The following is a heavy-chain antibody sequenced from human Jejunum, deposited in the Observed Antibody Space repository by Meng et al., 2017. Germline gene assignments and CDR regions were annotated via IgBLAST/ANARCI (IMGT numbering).Heavy chain of an antibody. J-gene: IGHJ4*02. D-gene: IGHD4-11*01. CDR2: ISGYNGDT. Sequence: QIELGQSGAEVKEPGASVKVSCKASGYTFTSNGIGWVRQAPGQGLEWMGWISGYNGDTNYAQKFQGRVSMTTDTSTSTAYMELRSLISDDTAVYYCAKDYYSDYVYDYWGQGTLVTVSS. CDR1: GYTFTSNG. V-gene: IGHV1-18*01. CDR3: AKDYYSDYVYDY.